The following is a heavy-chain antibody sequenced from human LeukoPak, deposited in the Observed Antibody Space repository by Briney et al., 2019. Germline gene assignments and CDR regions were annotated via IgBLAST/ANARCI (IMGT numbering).Heavy chain of an antibody. CDR2: IYTSGST. D-gene: IGHD5-18*01. Sequence: SETLSLTCTVSGGSISSYYWSWIRQPARKGLEWIGRIYTSGSTNYNPSLKSRVTMSVDTSKNQLSLKVSSVTAADTALYYCAREYSYGVGYDYWGQGTLVTVSS. CDR1: GGSISSYY. V-gene: IGHV4-4*07. J-gene: IGHJ4*02. CDR3: AREYSYGVGYDY.